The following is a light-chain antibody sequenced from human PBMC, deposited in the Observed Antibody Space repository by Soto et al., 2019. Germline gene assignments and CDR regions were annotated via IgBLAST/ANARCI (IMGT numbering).Light chain of an antibody. J-gene: IGKJ4*01. CDR1: QSVSSN. Sequence: EIVMTQSPATLSVSPGERATLSCRASQSVSSNLAWYQQKPGQAPRLLIYGASTRATGVPARFSGTGSGTEFSLIISSLQSEDFAIYYGQQYNNWPPLTFGGGTKVDIK. V-gene: IGKV3D-15*01. CDR2: GAS. CDR3: QQYNNWPPLT.